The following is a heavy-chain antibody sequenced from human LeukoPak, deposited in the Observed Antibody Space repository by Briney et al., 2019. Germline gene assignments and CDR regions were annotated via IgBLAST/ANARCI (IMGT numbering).Heavy chain of an antibody. CDR1: GGTFSSYT. CDR3: ARGIDSSGVDY. CDR2: IIPILGIA. V-gene: IGHV1-69*02. J-gene: IGHJ4*02. D-gene: IGHD6-19*01. Sequence: SVKVSCKASGGTFSSYTISWVRQAPGQALEWMGRIIPILGIANYAQKFQGRVTITADKSTSTAYMELSSLRSEDTAVYYCARGIDSSGVDYWGQGTLVTVSS.